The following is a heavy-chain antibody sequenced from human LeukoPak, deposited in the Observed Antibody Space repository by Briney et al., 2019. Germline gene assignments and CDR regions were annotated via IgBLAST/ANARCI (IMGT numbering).Heavy chain of an antibody. D-gene: IGHD5-24*01. CDR1: GFTFSSYG. Sequence: GRSLRLSCAASGFTFSSYGMHWVRRAPGKGLEWVAVIWYDGSNKYYADSVKGRFTISRDNSKNTLYPQMNSLRAEDTAVYYCAKEKMATIYYFDYWGQGTLVTVSS. CDR3: AKEKMATIYYFDY. CDR2: IWYDGSNK. J-gene: IGHJ4*02. V-gene: IGHV3-33*06.